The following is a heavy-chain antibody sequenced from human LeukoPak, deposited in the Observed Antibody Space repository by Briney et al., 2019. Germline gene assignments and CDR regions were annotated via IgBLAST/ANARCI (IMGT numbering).Heavy chain of an antibody. Sequence: SVKVSCKASGGTFSSYAISWVRQAPGQGLEWMGGIIPIFGTANYAQKFQGRVTITADESTSTAYMELSSLRSEDTAVYYCARNYDSSGYYEGRGAFDIWGQGTMVTVSS. CDR3: ARNYDSSGYYEGRGAFDI. D-gene: IGHD3-22*01. V-gene: IGHV1-69*01. CDR2: IIPIFGTA. J-gene: IGHJ3*02. CDR1: GGTFSSYA.